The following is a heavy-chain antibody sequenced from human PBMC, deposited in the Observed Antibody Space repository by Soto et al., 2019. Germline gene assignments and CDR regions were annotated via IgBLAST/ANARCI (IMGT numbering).Heavy chain of an antibody. J-gene: IGHJ3*02. CDR3: AKSGSGWYHAFDI. CDR1: GFTFSSYA. CDR2: ISGSGGST. D-gene: IGHD6-19*01. V-gene: IGHV3-23*01. Sequence: EVQLLESGGGLVQPGGSLRLSCAASGFTFSSYAMSWVRQAPGKGLEWVSAISGSGGSTYYADSVKGRFTISRDNSKNTLYLQMTSLRAEDTAVYYCAKSGSGWYHAFDIWGQGTMVTVSS.